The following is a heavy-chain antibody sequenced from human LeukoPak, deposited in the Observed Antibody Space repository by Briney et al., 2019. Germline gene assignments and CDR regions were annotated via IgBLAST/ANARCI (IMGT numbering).Heavy chain of an antibody. CDR2: IIPIFGTA. Sequence: ASVKVSCKASGGTFSSYAISWVRQAPGQGLEWMGGIIPIFGTANYAQKFQGRVTITTDESTNTAYMELSSLRSEDTAVYYCARGGGYSSSFSDFDYWGQGTLVTVSS. CDR3: ARGGGYSSSFSDFDY. V-gene: IGHV1-69*05. J-gene: IGHJ4*02. CDR1: GGTFSSYA. D-gene: IGHD6-6*01.